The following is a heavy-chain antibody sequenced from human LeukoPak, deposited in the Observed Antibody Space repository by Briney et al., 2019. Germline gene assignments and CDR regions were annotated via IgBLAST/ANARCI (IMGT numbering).Heavy chain of an antibody. V-gene: IGHV4-34*01. J-gene: IGHJ4*02. CDR1: GGSFSGYD. D-gene: IGHD3/OR15-3a*01. CDR3: ARSGLSPF. CDR2: INHSGST. Sequence: KPSETLSLTCAVYGGSFSGYDWSWIRQPPGKGLEWIGEINHSGSTNYNPSLKSRVTISVDTSKNQFSLKLSSVTAADTAVYYCARSGLSPFWGQGTLVTVSS.